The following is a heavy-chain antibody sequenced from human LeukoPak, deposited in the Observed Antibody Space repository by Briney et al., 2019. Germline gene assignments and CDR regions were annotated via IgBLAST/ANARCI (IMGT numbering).Heavy chain of an antibody. CDR3: ARAGYCSSTSCQRPFDY. Sequence: GGSLTLSCAASGFTFDDYGMSWVRQAPGKGLEWVSGINWNGGSTGYADSVKGRFTISRDNAKNSLYLQMNSLRAEDTALYYCARAGYCSSTSCQRPFDYWGRGTIDTVSS. CDR1: GFTFDDYG. V-gene: IGHV3-20*04. D-gene: IGHD2-2*03. J-gene: IGHJ4*02. CDR2: INWNGGST.